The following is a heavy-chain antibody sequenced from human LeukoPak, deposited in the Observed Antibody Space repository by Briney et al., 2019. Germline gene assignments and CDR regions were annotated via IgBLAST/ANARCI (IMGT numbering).Heavy chain of an antibody. J-gene: IGHJ4*02. D-gene: IGHD3-16*01. CDR2: IWYDASNK. CDR3: ARDVKSLGYPTGGGFDY. CDR1: VFTFSSYW. Sequence: GGSLRLSCAASVFTFSSYWMHWVRQAPGKGLEWVAVIWYDASNKYYADSVKGRFTISRDNSKNTLYLQMNSLRAEDTAVYYCARDVKSLGYPTGGGFDYWGQGTLVTVSS. V-gene: IGHV3-33*08.